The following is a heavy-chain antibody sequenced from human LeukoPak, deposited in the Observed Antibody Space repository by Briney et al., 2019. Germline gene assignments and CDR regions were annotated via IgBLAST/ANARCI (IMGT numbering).Heavy chain of an antibody. CDR3: ARDSGYFDL. D-gene: IGHD6-25*01. CDR2: FYTSGST. J-gene: IGHJ2*01. Sequence: ASETLSLTCTVSGGSISSYCWNWIRQPAGKGLEWIGRFYTSGSTNYNPSLQSRVTMSVDTSNNHFSLKLSSVTAADTAVYYCARDSGYFDLWGRGTLVTVSS. V-gene: IGHV4-4*07. CDR1: GGSISSYC.